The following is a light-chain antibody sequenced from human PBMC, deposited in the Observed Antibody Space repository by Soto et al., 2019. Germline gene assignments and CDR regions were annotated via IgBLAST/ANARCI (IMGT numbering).Light chain of an antibody. J-gene: IGKJ4*01. CDR3: QEYNNWHPIT. CDR1: QSISSK. Sequence: EIVMTQSPATLSVSPGERATLSCRASQSISSKLAWYQQKPGQAPRLLIYGASTRATGIPVRFSGSGSGTGFTLTITSLQSEDFAVYYCQEYNNWHPITFGGGTKVDIK. V-gene: IGKV3-15*01. CDR2: GAS.